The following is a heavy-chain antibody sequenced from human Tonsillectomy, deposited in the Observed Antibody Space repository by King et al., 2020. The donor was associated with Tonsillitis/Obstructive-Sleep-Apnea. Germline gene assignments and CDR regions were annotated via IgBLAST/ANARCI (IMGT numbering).Heavy chain of an antibody. CDR1: GFTFSSYW. D-gene: IGHD3-3*01. J-gene: IGHJ6*03. CDR3: ARVVLGEEFWSGETNYYMDV. CDR2: IKQDGREK. Sequence: VQLVESGGGLVQPGGSLRLSCAASGFTFSSYWMSWVRQAPGKGLEWVANIKQDGREKYYVDSVKGRFTISRDNAKNSLYLQMNSLRAEDTAVYYCARVVLGEEFWSGETNYYMDVWGKGTTVTVSS. V-gene: IGHV3-7*04.